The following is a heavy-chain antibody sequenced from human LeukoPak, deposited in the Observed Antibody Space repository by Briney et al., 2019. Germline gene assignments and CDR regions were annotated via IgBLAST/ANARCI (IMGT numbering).Heavy chain of an antibody. CDR1: GFTFSSDG. V-gene: IGHV3-30*02. Sequence: GGSLXXXXAASGFTFSSDGMHWGRQAPGKGGEGGAFIRYDGSNKYYADSVKGRFPLSRDTSKNTLYLQMTSLRAEDTAVYYCAKDRESRRVGATRVHPWGQGTLVTVSS. CDR2: IRYDGSNK. D-gene: IGHD1-26*01. CDR3: AKDRESRRVGATRVHP. J-gene: IGHJ5*02.